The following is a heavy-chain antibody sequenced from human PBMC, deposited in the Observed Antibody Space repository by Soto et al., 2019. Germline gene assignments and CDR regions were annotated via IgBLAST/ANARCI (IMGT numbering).Heavy chain of an antibody. D-gene: IGHD4-17*01. Sequence: QVQLVQSGAEVKKPGASVKVSCKASGYTFTSYGISWVRQAPGQGLEWMGWISAYNGNTNYAQKLQGRVTMTTDTSTSTAYMELRSLKSDDTAVYYCASGAPTTVTTNNWFDPWGQGTLVTVSS. CDR1: GYTFTSYG. V-gene: IGHV1-18*01. CDR2: ISAYNGNT. J-gene: IGHJ5*02. CDR3: ASGAPTTVTTNNWFDP.